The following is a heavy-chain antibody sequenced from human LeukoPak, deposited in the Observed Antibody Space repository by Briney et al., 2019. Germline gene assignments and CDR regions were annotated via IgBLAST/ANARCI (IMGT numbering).Heavy chain of an antibody. Sequence: SETLSLTCAVYGGSFSGYYWSWIRQPPGKGLEWIGEINHSGSTNYNPSLKSRVTISVDKSKNQFSLKLSSVTAADTAVYYCARSCTFGGVIVGIDHWGQGTLVTVSS. D-gene: IGHD3-16*02. J-gene: IGHJ4*02. CDR3: ARSCTFGGVIVGIDH. V-gene: IGHV4-34*01. CDR2: INHSGST. CDR1: GGSFSGYY.